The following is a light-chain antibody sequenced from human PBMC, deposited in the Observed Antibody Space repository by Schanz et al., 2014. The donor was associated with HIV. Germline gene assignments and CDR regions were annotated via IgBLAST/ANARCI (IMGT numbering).Light chain of an antibody. CDR3: YSYAGSRV. J-gene: IGLJ3*02. Sequence: QSALTQPPSASGSPGQSVTISCTGTSSDVGGYNYVSWYQQHPGKAPKLMIYEVSERPSGVPDRFSGSKSGNTAYLTISGLQAEDEADYYCYSYAGSRVFGGGTKLTVL. CDR1: SSDVGGYNY. V-gene: IGLV2-8*01. CDR2: EVS.